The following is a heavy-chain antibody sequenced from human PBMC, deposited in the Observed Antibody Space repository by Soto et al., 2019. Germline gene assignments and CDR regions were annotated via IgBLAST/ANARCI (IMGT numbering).Heavy chain of an antibody. V-gene: IGHV1-18*01. CDR2: ISAYNGNT. Sequence: QVQLVPSGAEVKKPGASVKVSCKASGYTFTSYGISWVRQAPGQGLEWMGWISAYNGNTNYAQKLQGRVTNTASTSTSTAYMELRSLRSDDTAVYYCARECRRNDSYYYRDVWGKGTTVTFSS. J-gene: IGHJ6*03. D-gene: IGHD1-1*01. CDR1: GYTFTSYG. CDR3: ARECRRNDSYYYRDV.